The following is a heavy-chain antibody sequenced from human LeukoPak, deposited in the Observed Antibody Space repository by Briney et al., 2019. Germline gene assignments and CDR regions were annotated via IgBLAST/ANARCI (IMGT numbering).Heavy chain of an antibody. V-gene: IGHV3-30-3*01. J-gene: IGHJ4*02. CDR1: GFTFSSYA. Sequence: GGSLRLSCAASGFTFSSYATHWVRQAPGKGLEWVAVISYDGSNKYYADSVKGRFTISRDNSKNTLYLQMNSLRAEDTAVYYCATARGGRYFDWLPPSDYYFDYWGQGTLVTVSS. CDR3: ATARGGRYFDWLPPSDYYFDY. D-gene: IGHD3-9*01. CDR2: ISYDGSNK.